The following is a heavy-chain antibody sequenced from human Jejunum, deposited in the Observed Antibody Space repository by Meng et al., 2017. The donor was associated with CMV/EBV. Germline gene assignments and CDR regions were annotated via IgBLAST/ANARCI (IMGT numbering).Heavy chain of an antibody. V-gene: IGHV4-30-4*08. CDR1: DDD. CDR2: IYNTWIT. J-gene: IGHJ6*02. CDR3: AGSIRPTSGTSAQIHYFGMEV. D-gene: IGHD2-2*01. Sequence: DDDWSWIRQSPGKGLEWIGYIYNTWITHYNPSLKSRITVSIDTSKDQLSLKLSSVTAADTAVYYCAGSIRPTSGTSAQIHYFGMEVWGQGTTVTVSS.